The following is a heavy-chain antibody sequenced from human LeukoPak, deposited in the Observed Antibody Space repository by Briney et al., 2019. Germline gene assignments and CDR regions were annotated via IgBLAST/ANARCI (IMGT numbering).Heavy chain of an antibody. J-gene: IGHJ4*02. CDR3: AKDGRYSSGWYGY. CDR1: GFTFSNAW. Sequence: GGSLRLSCAASGFTFSNAWMSWVRQAPGKGLEWVGRIKSKTDGGTTDYAAPVKGRFTISRDDSKNTLYLQMNSLRAEDTAVYYCAKDGRYSSGWYGYWGQGTLVTVSS. D-gene: IGHD6-19*01. V-gene: IGHV3-15*01. CDR2: IKSKTDGGTT.